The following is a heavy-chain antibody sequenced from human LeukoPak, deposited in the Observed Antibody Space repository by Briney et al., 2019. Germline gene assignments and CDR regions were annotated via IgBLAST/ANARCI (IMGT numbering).Heavy chain of an antibody. CDR1: GYIFTNYW. V-gene: IGHV5-10-1*01. CDR2: IDPSDSYM. CDR3: ARHWDDYGVRGAYFDF. Sequence: PGESLKISCKGSGYIFTNYWISWVRQMPGKGLEWMGRIDPSDSYMTYSPSFQGHITISTDKSITTAYLQWSSLKASDTAIYYCARHWDDYGVRGAYFDFWGQGTLVTVSS. D-gene: IGHD4-17*01. J-gene: IGHJ4*02.